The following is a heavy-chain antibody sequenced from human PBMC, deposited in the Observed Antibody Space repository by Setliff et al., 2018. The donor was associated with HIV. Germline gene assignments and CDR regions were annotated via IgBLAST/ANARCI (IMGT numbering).Heavy chain of an antibody. Sequence: GGSLRLSCTASGFTFSRYWMSWVRQAPGKGLEWVANIKQDGSEKYYVDSVKGRFTISRDDLKNSVYLQMNTLRAEDTAVYYCASHHSADIYYSYYGMDVWGQGTTVTVSS. CDR3: ASHHSADIYYSYYGMDV. D-gene: IGHD6-13*01. V-gene: IGHV3-7*01. CDR1: GFTFSRYW. CDR2: IKQDGSEK. J-gene: IGHJ6*02.